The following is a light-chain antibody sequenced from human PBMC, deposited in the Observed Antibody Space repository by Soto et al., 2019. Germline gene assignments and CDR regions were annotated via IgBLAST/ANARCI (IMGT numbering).Light chain of an antibody. V-gene: IGKV1-5*03. CDR1: QSVSNS. Sequence: DIQMTQSPSTLSASVGDRVTITCRASQSVSNSLAWYQQKPGIAPKLLIYQASSLEIVFPSRFSGSGSGTEFTLTISSLQPDDFATYYCQQYNTYRTFGQGTKVDIK. J-gene: IGKJ1*01. CDR3: QQYNTYRT. CDR2: QAS.